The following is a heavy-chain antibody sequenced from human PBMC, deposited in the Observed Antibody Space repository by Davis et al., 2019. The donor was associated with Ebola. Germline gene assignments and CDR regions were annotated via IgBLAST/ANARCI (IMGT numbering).Heavy chain of an antibody. CDR1: GYIFTSYG. CDR2: ISAYNGNT. V-gene: IGHV1-18*01. J-gene: IGHJ6*02. CDR3: ARFMGYDYYYYGMDV. D-gene: IGHD3-3*01. Sequence: ASVKVSCKASGYIFTSYGISWVRQAPGQGLEWMGWISAYNGNTNYAQKLQGRVTMTTDTSTSTAYMELRSLRSDDTAVYYCARFMGYDYYYYGMDVWGQGTTVTVSS.